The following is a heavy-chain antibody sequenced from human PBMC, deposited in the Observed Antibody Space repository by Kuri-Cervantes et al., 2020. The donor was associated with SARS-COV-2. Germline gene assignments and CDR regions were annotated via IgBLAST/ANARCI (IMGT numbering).Heavy chain of an antibody. CDR1: GFTSTSSA. D-gene: IGHD2-2*01. J-gene: IGHJ4*02. CDR2: IVVGSGNT. V-gene: IGHV1-58*02. CDR3: AREANGYCSSTSCLPDY. Sequence: SVKVSCKASGFTSTSSAMQWVRQARGQRLEWIGWIVVGSGNTNYAQKFQERVTITRDMSTSTAYMELSSLRSEDTAVYYCAREANGYCSSTSCLPDYWGQGTLVTVSS.